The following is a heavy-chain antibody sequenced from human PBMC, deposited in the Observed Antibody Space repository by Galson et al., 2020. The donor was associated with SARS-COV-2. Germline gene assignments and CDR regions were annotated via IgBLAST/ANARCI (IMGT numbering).Heavy chain of an antibody. D-gene: IGHD3-10*01. Sequence: GESLKISCVGSGFTFSIYGMHWVRQAPGKGLEWVAIITSDGSYRSYADSVKGRFTISRDNSKNTVYLQMNSLRIEDTAVYYCANKGEFESWGQGTLVTVSS. J-gene: IGHJ4*02. CDR2: ITSDGSYR. V-gene: IGHV3-30*18. CDR3: ANKGEFES. CDR1: GFTFSIYG.